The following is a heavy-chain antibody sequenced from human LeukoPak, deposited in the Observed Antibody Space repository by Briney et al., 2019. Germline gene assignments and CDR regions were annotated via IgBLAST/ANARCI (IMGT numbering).Heavy chain of an antibody. CDR3: ARPKYFHCSSIRCYMGSFDP. CDR1: GYSFTTSW. CDR2: IHPGDSDT. Sequence: GEPLKISCKGSGYSFTTSWIGWVRQMSGKGLEWMGLIHPGDSDTRYSPSFQGQVTISADKSISTAYLQWSSLKASDTAMYYCARPKYFHCSSIRCYMGSFDPWGQGTLVTVSS. J-gene: IGHJ5*02. V-gene: IGHV5-51*01. D-gene: IGHD2-2*02.